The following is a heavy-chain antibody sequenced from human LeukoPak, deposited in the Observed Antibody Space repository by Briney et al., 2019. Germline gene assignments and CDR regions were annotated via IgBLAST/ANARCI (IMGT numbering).Heavy chain of an antibody. CDR1: GFTFSNYA. Sequence: GGSLRLSCAASGFTFSNYAMSWVRQAPGKGLEWVSVISGSGGSTYYADSVKGRFTISRDNSKNTLYLQMDSLRAEDTALYYCAKDPAVAGTATYFDYWGQGTLVTVSP. V-gene: IGHV3-23*01. D-gene: IGHD6-19*01. J-gene: IGHJ4*02. CDR3: AKDPAVAGTATYFDY. CDR2: ISGSGGST.